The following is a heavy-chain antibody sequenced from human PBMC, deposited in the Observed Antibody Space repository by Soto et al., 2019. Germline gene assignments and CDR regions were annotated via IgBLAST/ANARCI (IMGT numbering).Heavy chain of an antibody. CDR3: ARGHCSSTSCYGSDYYYGVDV. V-gene: IGHV1-2*02. D-gene: IGHD2-2*01. Sequence: ASVKVSCKASGYTFTGYYMHWVRQAPGQGLEWMGWINANSGDTSYAQKFQGRVTMTRDTSITTAYMELRRLRSDDTAVYYCARGHCSSTSCYGSDYYYGVDVWGRGTPVTVS. CDR2: INANSGDT. CDR1: GYTFTGYY. J-gene: IGHJ6*02.